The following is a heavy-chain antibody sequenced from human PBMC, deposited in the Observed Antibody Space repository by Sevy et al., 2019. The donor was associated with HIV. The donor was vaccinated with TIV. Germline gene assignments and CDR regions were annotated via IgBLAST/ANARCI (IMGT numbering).Heavy chain of an antibody. CDR3: ATTTFRFFDN. CDR2: FYISDNT. J-gene: IGHJ4*02. V-gene: IGHV3-53*01. D-gene: IGHD3-3*01. CDR1: GFNVSSTY. Sequence: QLGGSLRLSCEASGFNVSSTYMSWVRQAPGKGLEWVSVFYISDNTYYADSVKGRFTISRDNFKNTVHLQMDSLRAEDTALYYCATTTFRFFDNWGQGTLVTVSS.